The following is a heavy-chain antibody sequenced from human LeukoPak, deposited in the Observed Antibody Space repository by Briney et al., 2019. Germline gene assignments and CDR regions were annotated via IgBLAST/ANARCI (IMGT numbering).Heavy chain of an antibody. V-gene: IGHV3-30-3*01. CDR2: ISYDGSNK. CDR1: GFTFSSYA. J-gene: IGHJ4*02. CDR3: ARGPYYYVSSGPLDY. Sequence: PGGSLRLSCAASGFTFSSYAMHWVRQAPGKGLEWVAVISYDGSNKYYADSVKGRFTISRDNSKNTLYLQMNSLRAEDTAVYYCARGPYYYVSSGPLDYWGQGTLVTVSS. D-gene: IGHD3-22*01.